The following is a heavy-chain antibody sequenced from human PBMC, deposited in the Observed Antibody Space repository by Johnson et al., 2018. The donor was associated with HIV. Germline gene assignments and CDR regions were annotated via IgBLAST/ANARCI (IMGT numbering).Heavy chain of an antibody. V-gene: IGHV3-23*04. J-gene: IGHJ3*01. Sequence: VQLVESGGGLVQPGGSLRLSCAASGFTFSSYAMSWVRQAPGKGLEWVSAISGSGGNTYYADSVKGRFTISRDNSKNTLYLQMNSLRAGDTAVYYCARGRIGAAGWDAFDVWGQGTMVTVSS. CDR3: ARGRIGAAGWDAFDV. CDR1: GFTFSSYA. D-gene: IGHD6-13*01. CDR2: ISGSGGNT.